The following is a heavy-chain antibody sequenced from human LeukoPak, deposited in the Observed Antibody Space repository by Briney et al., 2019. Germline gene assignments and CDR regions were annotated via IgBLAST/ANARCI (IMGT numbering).Heavy chain of an antibody. D-gene: IGHD2-2*01. CDR3: AQLPAAGSMDV. J-gene: IGHJ6*03. V-gene: IGHV3-23*01. CDR2: ITGSGGST. Sequence: GGSLRLSCAASGFTFSSYAMSWVRQAPGKGLECISSITGSGGSTHYGDSVKGRFTISRDNFKNTLYLQMNSLRAEDTAVYYCAQLPAAGSMDVWGKGTTVTISS. CDR1: GFTFSSYA.